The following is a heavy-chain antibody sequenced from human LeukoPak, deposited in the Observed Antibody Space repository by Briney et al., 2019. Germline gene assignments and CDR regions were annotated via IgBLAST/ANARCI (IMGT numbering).Heavy chain of an antibody. Sequence: PGGSLRLSCAASGFTVSDNYMSWVRQAPWKGLEWVSVIYSGGSTYYSDSVKGRFTISRDNSKNTLYLQMNSLRAEDTAVYYCARVNQLLTSDYWGQGTLVTVSS. J-gene: IGHJ4*02. CDR3: ARVNQLLTSDY. CDR1: GFTVSDNY. CDR2: IYSGGST. D-gene: IGHD4/OR15-4a*01. V-gene: IGHV3-53*01.